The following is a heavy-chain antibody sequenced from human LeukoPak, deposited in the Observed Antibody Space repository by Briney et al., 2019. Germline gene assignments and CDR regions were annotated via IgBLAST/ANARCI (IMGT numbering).Heavy chain of an antibody. J-gene: IGHJ4*02. CDR2: IQSDGSKK. CDR1: GFIFRNYG. CDR3: AKGGASVTRYVDY. Sequence: GGSLRLSCAVSGFIFRNYGMHWVRQTPGKGLEWVAFIQSDGSKKYYADSVKGRFTISRDNSQNTLYLQMNSLRPEDTAVYYCAKGGASVTRYVDYWGQGTLVTVSS. V-gene: IGHV3-30*02. D-gene: IGHD4-17*01.